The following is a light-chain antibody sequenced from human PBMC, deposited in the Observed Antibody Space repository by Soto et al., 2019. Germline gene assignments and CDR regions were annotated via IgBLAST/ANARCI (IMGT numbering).Light chain of an antibody. CDR2: GNN. CDR1: SSNIGAGYD. Sequence: QAVVTQPPSVSGAPGQRVTISCTGSSSNIGAGYDVHWYQQLLGTAPKLLIYGNNNRPSGVPDRFFGSKSGTSASLVITGLQAEDEADYYCQSYDSSLSGSKVVFGGGTKLTVL. J-gene: IGLJ2*01. V-gene: IGLV1-40*01. CDR3: QSYDSSLSGSKVV.